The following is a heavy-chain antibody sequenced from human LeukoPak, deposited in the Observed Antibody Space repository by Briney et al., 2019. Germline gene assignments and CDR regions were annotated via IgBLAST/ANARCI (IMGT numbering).Heavy chain of an antibody. V-gene: IGHV1-2*02. CDR3: LSGYDLHF. CDR2: INPKSGDT. J-gene: IGHJ4*02. D-gene: IGHD5-12*01. Sequence: ASVTLSCEASGYTFTGYWMHCVRHAPRQGVEWMGWINPKSGDTNYGQKFQCSGTMTRDTFISTAYMELSRLRSDDPAVYYGLSGYDLHFWAGETLVSVSS. CDR1: GYTFTGYW.